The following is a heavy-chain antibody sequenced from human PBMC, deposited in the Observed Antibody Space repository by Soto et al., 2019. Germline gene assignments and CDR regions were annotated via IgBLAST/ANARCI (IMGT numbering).Heavy chain of an antibody. CDR1: GYTFTSSG. CDR3: ARDLHVHPYY. J-gene: IGHJ4*02. D-gene: IGHD3-16*01. Sequence: QVQLVQSGAEVKKPGASVKVSCKASGYTFTSSGISWVRQAPGQGLEWMGWISANNGNTNYTQTLQGRLSKTPDTSTITAYIDLRSLRSDDTAVYYCARDLHVHPYYWGQGTLVTVSS. CDR2: ISANNGNT. V-gene: IGHV1-18*01.